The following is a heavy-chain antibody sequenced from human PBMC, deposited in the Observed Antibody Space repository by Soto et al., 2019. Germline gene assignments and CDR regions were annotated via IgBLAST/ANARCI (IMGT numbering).Heavy chain of an antibody. CDR2: ISSSGSTI. Sequence: GGSLRLSCAASGFTFSSYEMNWVRQAPGKGLEWVSYISSSGSTIYYADSVKGRFTISRDNAKNSLYLQMNSLRAEDTAVYYCAREGIQLWPPPFDYWGQGTLVTVSS. CDR1: GFTFSSYE. D-gene: IGHD5-18*01. V-gene: IGHV3-48*03. J-gene: IGHJ4*02. CDR3: AREGIQLWPPPFDY.